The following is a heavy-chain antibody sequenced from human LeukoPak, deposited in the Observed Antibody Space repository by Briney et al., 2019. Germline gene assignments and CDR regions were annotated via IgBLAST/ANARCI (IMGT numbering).Heavy chain of an antibody. CDR3: ARIYCSSTSCYYFDY. CDR2: IYTSGST. CDR1: GGSISSGSYY. D-gene: IGHD2-2*01. J-gene: IGHJ4*02. V-gene: IGHV4-61*02. Sequence: SQTLSLTCTVSGGSISSGSYYWSWIRQPTGKGLEWIGRIYTSGSTNYNPSLKSRVTISVDTSKNLFSLKLSSVTAADTAVYYCARIYCSSTSCYYFDYWGQGTLVTVSS.